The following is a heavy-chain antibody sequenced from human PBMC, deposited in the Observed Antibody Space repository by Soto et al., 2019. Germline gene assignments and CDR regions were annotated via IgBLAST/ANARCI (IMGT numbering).Heavy chain of an antibody. V-gene: IGHV3-30-3*01. Sequence: QVQLVESGGGVVQPGRSLRLSCAASGFTFSSYAMHWVRQAPGKGLEWVAVISYDGSNKYYADSVKGRFTISRDNSKNTLYLQMNSLRAVDTAVYYCAREVSGSLGYWGQGTLVTVSS. J-gene: IGHJ4*02. CDR3: AREVSGSLGY. CDR2: ISYDGSNK. CDR1: GFTFSSYA. D-gene: IGHD6-19*01.